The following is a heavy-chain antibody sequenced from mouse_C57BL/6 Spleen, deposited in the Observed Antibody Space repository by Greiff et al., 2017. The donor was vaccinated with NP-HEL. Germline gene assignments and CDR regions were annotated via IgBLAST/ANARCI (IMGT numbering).Heavy chain of an antibody. Sequence: VQLQQSGPELVKPGASVKLSCKASGYTFTDYYMHWVKQSPGKSLEWIGYINPTNGGTSYNQKFKGKATLTVNKSSSTAYMELRSLTSEDSAVYYCARAYYFYGDAMDYWGQGTSVTVSS. D-gene: IGHD2-9*01. CDR3: ARAYYFYGDAMDY. V-gene: IGHV1-22*01. CDR2: INPTNGGT. J-gene: IGHJ4*01. CDR1: GYTFTDYY.